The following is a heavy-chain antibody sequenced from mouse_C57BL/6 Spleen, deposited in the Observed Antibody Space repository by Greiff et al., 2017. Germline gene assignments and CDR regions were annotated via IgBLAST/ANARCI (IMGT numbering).Heavy chain of an antibody. Sequence: QVQLQQSGAELVKPGASVKMSCKASGYTFTTYPIEWMKQNHGKSLEWIGNFHPYNDDTKYNEKFQGKATLTVEKSSSTVYLELSRLTSDDSAVYYCARGGIYDGYRYYAMDYWGQGTSVTVSS. D-gene: IGHD2-3*01. CDR3: ARGGIYDGYRYYAMDY. CDR2: FHPYNDDT. V-gene: IGHV1-47*01. CDR1: GYTFTTYP. J-gene: IGHJ4*01.